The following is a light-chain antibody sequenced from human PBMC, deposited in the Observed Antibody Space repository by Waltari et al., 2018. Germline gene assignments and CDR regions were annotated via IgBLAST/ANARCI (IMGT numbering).Light chain of an antibody. CDR1: NSTVGRTH. J-gene: IGLJ2*01. Sequence: QSLLPQPPSLSAAPGQKVPISRRGGNSTVGRTHVSWYQVFPGTAPRLLIYDVNKRPSGIPDRFSGSKSGTSATLEITGLQTGDEALYYCGSWDTSLSLGAFGGGTQLTVL. V-gene: IGLV1-51*01. CDR3: GSWDTSLSLGA. CDR2: DVN.